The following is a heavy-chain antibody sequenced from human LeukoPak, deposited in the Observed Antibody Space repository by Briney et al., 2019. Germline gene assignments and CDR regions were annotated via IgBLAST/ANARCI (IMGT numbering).Heavy chain of an antibody. J-gene: IGHJ4*02. Sequence: SDTLTLTCTVAGDSITNYYWSWIRQPPGKGLEWIGYSPYSGRTNYNPSLKSRITISLDTSKNQFSLNLGSVTVADTAVYYCASHIVTTTAVDYWGQGTLVTVSS. CDR1: GDSITNYY. V-gene: IGHV4-59*08. CDR3: ASHIVTTTAVDY. D-gene: IGHD4-11*01. CDR2: SPYSGRT.